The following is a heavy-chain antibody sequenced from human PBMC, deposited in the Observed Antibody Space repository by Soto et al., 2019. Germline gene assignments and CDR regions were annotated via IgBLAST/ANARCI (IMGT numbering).Heavy chain of an antibody. CDR3: AARYLGDRAYYFYGMDV. J-gene: IGHJ6*02. CDR2: IVVGSGNT. V-gene: IGHV1-58*01. D-gene: IGHD2-2*02. Sequence: SVKVSCKASGFTFTSSAVQWVRQARGQRLEWIGWIVVGSGNTNYAQKFQERVTITRDMSTSTAYMELSSLRSEDTAVYYCAARYLGDRAYYFYGMDVWGQGTTVTVSS. CDR1: GFTFTSSA.